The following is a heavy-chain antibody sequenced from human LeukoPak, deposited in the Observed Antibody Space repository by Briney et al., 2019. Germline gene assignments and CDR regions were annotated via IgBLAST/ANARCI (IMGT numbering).Heavy chain of an antibody. CDR3: ARTSSYSSGWWSEYMDV. CDR1: GGTFSSYA. CDR2: IIPIFGTA. D-gene: IGHD6-19*01. J-gene: IGHJ6*03. V-gene: IGHV1-69*06. Sequence: SVKVSCKASGGTFSSYAISWVRQAPGQGLEWMGGIIPIFGTANYAQKFQGRVTITADKSTSTAYMELSSLRSEDTAVYYCARTSSYSSGWWSEYMDVWGKGTTVTVSS.